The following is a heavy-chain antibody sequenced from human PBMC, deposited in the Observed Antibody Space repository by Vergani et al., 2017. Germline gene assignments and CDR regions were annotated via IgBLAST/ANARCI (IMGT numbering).Heavy chain of an antibody. D-gene: IGHD3-16*01. J-gene: IGHJ4*02. Sequence: QVHLVQSGAEVKKPAASVKVSCKASGYIFRDYYMHWVRLAPGQGLEWMGYIDPQTDGAEHIQQFHGRDTMTGDPSASTAYLELGGRRSDDTAVYYCARRGHYDNNFAYWGQGTLVTVSS. CDR3: ARRGHYDNNFAY. V-gene: IGHV1-2*02. CDR2: IDPQTDGA. CDR1: GYIFRDYY.